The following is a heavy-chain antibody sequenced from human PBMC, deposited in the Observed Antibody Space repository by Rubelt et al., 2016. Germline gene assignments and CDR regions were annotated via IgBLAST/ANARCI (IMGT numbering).Heavy chain of an antibody. V-gene: IGHV1-69*13. CDR3: ARAEVSLNYYYGMDV. CDR1: GYTFTSYA. Sequence: QVQLVQSGAEVKKPGASVKVSCKASGYTFTSYAMHWVRQAPGQRLEWMGGIIPIFGTSNYAQKFQGRVTITADGSTSTAYMELSSLRSDDTAVYYCARAEVSLNYYYGMDVWGQGTTVTVSS. J-gene: IGHJ6*02. CDR2: IIPIFGTS.